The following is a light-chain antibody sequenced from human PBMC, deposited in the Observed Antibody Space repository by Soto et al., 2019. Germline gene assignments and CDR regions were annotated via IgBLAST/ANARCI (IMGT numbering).Light chain of an antibody. CDR3: SSYTSGSTLYV. Sequence: LTQPASVSGSPGQSITISCTGTSSDVGGYNYVCWYQQHPGKAPKLMIYEVSNRPSGVSTRFSGSKSGNTASLTISGLQAEDEADYYCSSYTSGSTLYVFGTGTKGTVL. J-gene: IGLJ1*01. V-gene: IGLV2-14*01. CDR2: EVS. CDR1: SSDVGGYNY.